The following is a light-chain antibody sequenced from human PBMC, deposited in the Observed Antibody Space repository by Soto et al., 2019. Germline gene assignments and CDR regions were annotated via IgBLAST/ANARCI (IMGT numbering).Light chain of an antibody. CDR1: QSISSY. Sequence: DIQMTQSPSSLSASVGDRVTITCRASQSISSYLHWYQQKPGKAPKLLIYAASSLQSGIPSRFSGSGSGTDFTLTISSLQPEDFATYYCQRSFSTPLTFGRGTKVEIK. CDR2: AAS. V-gene: IGKV1-39*01. J-gene: IGKJ4*01. CDR3: QRSFSTPLT.